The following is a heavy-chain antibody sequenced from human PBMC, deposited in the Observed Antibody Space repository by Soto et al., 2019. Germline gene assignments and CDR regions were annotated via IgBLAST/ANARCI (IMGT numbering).Heavy chain of an antibody. J-gene: IGHJ4*02. CDR2: MSYTGNT. Sequence: PSETLCVTCTVSGGAISGYFWNWIRQPPGKGLEWIGYMSYTGNTNYNPSLTSRVSISVDTSKNQFSLNLNSVTAADTPVYYCARADTTIVPLAQWRQGTLVTVSS. V-gene: IGHV4-59*01. D-gene: IGHD3-10*01. CDR3: ARADTTIVPLAQ. CDR1: GGAISGYF.